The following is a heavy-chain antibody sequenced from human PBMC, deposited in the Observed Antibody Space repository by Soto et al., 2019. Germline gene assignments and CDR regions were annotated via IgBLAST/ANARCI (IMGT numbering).Heavy chain of an antibody. Sequence: SGTLSLPCTFSGGSISRGVYYWGGIGQHPGKGLEWIGYIYYSGSTYYNPSLKSRVTISVDTSKSQFSLKLSSVTAADTAVYYCARDNTPHLTIFGVVSWFDPWGQGTLVTVSS. CDR1: GGSISRGVYY. V-gene: IGHV4-31*03. J-gene: IGHJ5*02. CDR3: ARDNTPHLTIFGVVSWFDP. D-gene: IGHD3-3*01. CDR2: IYYSGST.